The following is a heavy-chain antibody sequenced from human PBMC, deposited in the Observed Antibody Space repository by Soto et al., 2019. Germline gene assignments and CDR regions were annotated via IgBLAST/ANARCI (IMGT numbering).Heavy chain of an antibody. D-gene: IGHD2-2*01. J-gene: IGHJ4*02. CDR2: ISYNSGSF. V-gene: IGHV3-9*01. CDR3: EKGRQYSNAMTSFDY. Sequence: GGSLRLSCAASGFTFDDYAIHWVRQAPGKGLEWVSGISYNSGSFGYADSVKGRFTISRDNAKNSLYLQMNSLRAEDTAVYYCEKGRQYSNAMTSFDYWGQGALVTVSS. CDR1: GFTFDDYA.